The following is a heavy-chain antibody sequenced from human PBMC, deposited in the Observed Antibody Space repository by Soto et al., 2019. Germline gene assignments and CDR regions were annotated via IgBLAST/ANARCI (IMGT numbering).Heavy chain of an antibody. D-gene: IGHD5-18*01. V-gene: IGHV1-18*01. CDR1: GYTFTSYG. Sequence: ASVKVSCKASGYTFTSYGISWVRQAPGQGLEYMGWISPYNDNTHYAQNLQGRVTVTADTSASTAYMELSGLRSEDTAVYYCARVIQLWLEVNWFDPWGQGTLVTVSS. CDR2: ISPYNDNT. J-gene: IGHJ5*02. CDR3: ARVIQLWLEVNWFDP.